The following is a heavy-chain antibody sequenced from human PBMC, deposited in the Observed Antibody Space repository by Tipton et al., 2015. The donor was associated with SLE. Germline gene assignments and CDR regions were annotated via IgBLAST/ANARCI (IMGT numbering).Heavy chain of an antibody. V-gene: IGHV4-31*03. D-gene: IGHD2-21*01. Sequence: LRLSCTVSGGSVNTGGYYWSWIRQHPGKGLEWIGYISYSGNTYYNPSLTTRVTISVDTSKNQFSLRLNSVTAADTAVYYCAREDMIAYSRYYYYYMDVWGKGTSVTVSS. CDR1: GGSVNTGGYY. J-gene: IGHJ6*03. CDR3: AREDMIAYSRYYYYYMDV. CDR2: ISYSGNT.